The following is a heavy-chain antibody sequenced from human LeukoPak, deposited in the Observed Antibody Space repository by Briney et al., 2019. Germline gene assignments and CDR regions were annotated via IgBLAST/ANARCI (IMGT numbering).Heavy chain of an antibody. CDR1: GFTFSNAW. CDR2: IKSKTDGGTT. V-gene: IGHV3-15*07. CDR3: STTYYYDRSEGY. Sequence: GGSLRLSCATSGFTFSNAWMNWVRQAPGKGLEWVGRIKSKTDGGTTDYAAPVKGRFTISRDDSKNTLYLQMNSLKTEDTAVYYCSTTYYYDRSEGYWGQGTLVTVSS. J-gene: IGHJ4*02. D-gene: IGHD3-22*01.